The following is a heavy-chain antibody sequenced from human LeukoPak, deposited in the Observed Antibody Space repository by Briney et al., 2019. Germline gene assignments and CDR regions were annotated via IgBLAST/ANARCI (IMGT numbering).Heavy chain of an antibody. Sequence: SETLSLTCTVSGGSISSYYWSWIRQPPGKGLEWIGYIYYSGSTNYNPSLKSRVTISVDTSKNQFSLKLSSVTAADTAVYYCARSLPFYDSSGYVIDYWGQGTLVTVSS. CDR2: IYYSGST. D-gene: IGHD3-22*01. CDR1: GGSISSYY. J-gene: IGHJ4*02. CDR3: ARSLPFYDSSGYVIDY. V-gene: IGHV4-59*01.